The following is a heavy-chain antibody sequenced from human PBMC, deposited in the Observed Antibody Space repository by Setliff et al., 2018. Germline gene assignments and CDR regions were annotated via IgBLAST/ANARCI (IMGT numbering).Heavy chain of an antibody. Sequence: PSETLSLTCTVSGGSISSDSHYWGWVRQPAGKGLELIGQIYTNGRTNYNPSLKSRLTISLDTSKNQFSLRLNSVTAADTAVYYCARGITSGGYWGQRFLYLDVWGRGTTGTVS. D-gene: IGHD3-22*01. CDR1: GGSISSDSHY. CDR2: IYTNGRT. V-gene: IGHV4-61*09. CDR3: ARGITSGGYWGQRFLYLDV. J-gene: IGHJ6*03.